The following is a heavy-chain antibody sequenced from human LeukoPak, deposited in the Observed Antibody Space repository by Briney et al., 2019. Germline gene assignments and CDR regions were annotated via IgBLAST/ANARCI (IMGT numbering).Heavy chain of an antibody. CDR3: AKDLGVRRITMIVVVTLIDY. V-gene: IGHV3-23*01. J-gene: IGHJ4*02. D-gene: IGHD3-22*01. CDR1: GFTFSSYA. CDR2: ISGSGGST. Sequence: PGGSLRLSCAASGFTFSSYAMSWVRQAPGKGLEWVSAISGSGGSTYYADSVKGRFTISRDNSKNTLYLQMNSLRAEDTAVYYCAKDLGVRRITMIVVVTLIDYWGQGTLVTVSS.